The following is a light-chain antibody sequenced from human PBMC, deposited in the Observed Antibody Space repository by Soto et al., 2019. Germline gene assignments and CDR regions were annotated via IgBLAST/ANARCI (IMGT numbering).Light chain of an antibody. CDR1: SSNIGNNY. Sequence: QSVLTQPPSVSAAPGQKVTSSCSGSSSNIGNNYVSWYQQLPGTAPKLLIYENNKRPSGIPDRFSGSKSGTSATLGITGLQTGYEADYYCGTWDSSLSVFYVFGTGTKVTVL. J-gene: IGLJ1*01. V-gene: IGLV1-51*02. CDR3: GTWDSSLSVFYV. CDR2: ENN.